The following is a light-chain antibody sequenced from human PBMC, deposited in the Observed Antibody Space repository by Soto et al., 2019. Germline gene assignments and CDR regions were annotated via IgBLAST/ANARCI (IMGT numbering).Light chain of an antibody. V-gene: IGLV1-51*01. Sequence: QPVLTQPPSVSAAPGQKVTISCSGSSSNIEDNYVSWYQQLPGTAPKLLIYDNNKRPSGIADRFSGSKSATSATLGITGLQTGDEADYYCEAWDNSLSAVVFGGGTKLTVL. J-gene: IGLJ2*01. CDR1: SSNIEDNY. CDR2: DNN. CDR3: EAWDNSLSAVV.